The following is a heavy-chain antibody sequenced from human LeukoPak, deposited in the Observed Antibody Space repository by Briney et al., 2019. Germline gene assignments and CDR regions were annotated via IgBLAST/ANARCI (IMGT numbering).Heavy chain of an antibody. CDR1: GFTFRSHW. V-gene: IGHV3-7*03. CDR3: VRGKAGD. D-gene: IGHD3-10*01. J-gene: IGHJ4*02. CDR2: IKEDGNEK. Sequence: GGSLRLSCAASGFTFRSHWMSWVRRAPGKGLEWVANIKEDGNEKHYVDSVTGRFTISRDNAKNSLYLQMNSLRVEDTAVCYCVRGKAGDWGQGTLVTVSS.